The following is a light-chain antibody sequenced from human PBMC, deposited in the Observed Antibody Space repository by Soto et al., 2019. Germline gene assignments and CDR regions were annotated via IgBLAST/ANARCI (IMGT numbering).Light chain of an antibody. CDR2: GAS. V-gene: IGKV3-20*01. CDR1: QSVDSAF. Sequence: EIVLTQSPGSLSLSLGERATLSCRASQSVDSAFFAWYQQKPGQPPRLLMYGASRRATGIPDRFSGSGSGTDITLTSSRLEPEDFAVYYWQQYASSLTFGQGTKVEI. J-gene: IGKJ1*01. CDR3: QQYASSLT.